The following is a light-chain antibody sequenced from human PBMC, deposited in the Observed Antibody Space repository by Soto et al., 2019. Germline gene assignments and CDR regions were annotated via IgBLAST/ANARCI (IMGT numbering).Light chain of an antibody. CDR1: SNDIGVSNY. CDR2: DVD. V-gene: IGLV2-14*03. J-gene: IGLJ1*01. CDR3: PSYTRSPHYV. Sequence: QSALTQPASVSGSPGQSITVSCTGTSNDIGVSNYVSWYQQHPGKAPRLIIYDVDNRPSGVSARFSGSKSGNTASLTISGLQTEDESDYYCPSYTRSPHYVFGTGTKLTVL.